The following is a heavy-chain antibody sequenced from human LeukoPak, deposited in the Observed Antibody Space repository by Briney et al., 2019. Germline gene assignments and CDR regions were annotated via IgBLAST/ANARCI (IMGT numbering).Heavy chain of an antibody. CDR2: IKQDESEK. V-gene: IGHV3-7*01. Sequence: PGGSLRLSCAASGFSISGYWMSWVRQAPGKGLEWVANIKQDESEKFYVDFVRGRFTVSRDNAKNSLYLQMNDLRVEDTAVYYCARDGIQLEPGSHLWGQGTLATVSS. D-gene: IGHD1-1*01. CDR1: GFSISGYW. CDR3: ARDGIQLEPGSHL. J-gene: IGHJ4*02.